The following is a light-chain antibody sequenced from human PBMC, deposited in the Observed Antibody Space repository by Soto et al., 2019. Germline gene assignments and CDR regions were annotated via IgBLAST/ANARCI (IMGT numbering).Light chain of an antibody. CDR3: QQRSNWPPLT. Sequence: ESVLTQSPGTLSLSPGERATLSCRASQSVSTSYLAWYQQKPGQAPRLLIYGTSTRATGIPARFSGSGSGTEFTLTISSLQSEDFAVYYCQQRSNWPPLTFGQGTRLEIK. V-gene: IGKV3D-20*02. CDR1: QSVSTSY. CDR2: GTS. J-gene: IGKJ5*01.